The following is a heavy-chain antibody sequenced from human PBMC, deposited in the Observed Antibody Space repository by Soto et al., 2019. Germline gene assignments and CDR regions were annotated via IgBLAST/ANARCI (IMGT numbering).Heavy chain of an antibody. Sequence: SETLSLTCAVYGGSFSGYYWSWIRQPPGKGLEWIGEINHSGSTNYNPSLKSRVTISVDTSKNQFSLKLSSVTAADTAVYYCARGTSIRLTYSSGWYLSSDAFDIWGQGTMVTVSS. CDR2: INHSGST. V-gene: IGHV4-34*01. CDR3: ARGTSIRLTYSSGWYLSSDAFDI. J-gene: IGHJ3*02. CDR1: GGSFSGYY. D-gene: IGHD6-19*01.